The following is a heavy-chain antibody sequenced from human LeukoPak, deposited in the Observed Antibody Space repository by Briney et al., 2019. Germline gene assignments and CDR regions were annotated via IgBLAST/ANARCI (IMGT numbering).Heavy chain of an antibody. CDR2: IYYSGST. V-gene: IGHV4-59*01. J-gene: IGHJ3*02. Sequence: PSETLSLTCTVSGGSISSYYWSWIRQPPGKGLEWIGYIYYSGSTNYNPSLKSRVTISVDTSKNQFSLKLSSVTAADTAVYYCARDRGGSGSYYNGGDAFDIWGQGTMVTVSS. D-gene: IGHD3-10*01. CDR1: GGSISSYY. CDR3: ARDRGGSGSYYNGGDAFDI.